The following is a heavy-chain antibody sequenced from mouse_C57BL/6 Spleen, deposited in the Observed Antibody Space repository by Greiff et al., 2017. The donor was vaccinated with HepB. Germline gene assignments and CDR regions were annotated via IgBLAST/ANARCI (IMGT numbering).Heavy chain of an antibody. D-gene: IGHD1-1*01. Sequence: VKLMESGPGLVQPSQSLSITCTVSGFSLTSYGVHWVRQSPGKGLEWLGVIWSGGSTDYNAAFISRLSISKDNSKSQVFFKMNSLQADDTAIYYCARAAYYYGSIHWYFDVWGTGTTVTVSS. CDR3: ARAAYYYGSIHWYFDV. CDR1: GFSLTSYG. CDR2: IWSGGST. V-gene: IGHV2-2*01. J-gene: IGHJ1*03.